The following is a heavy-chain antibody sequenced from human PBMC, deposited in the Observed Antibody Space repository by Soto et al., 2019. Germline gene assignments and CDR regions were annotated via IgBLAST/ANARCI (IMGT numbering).Heavy chain of an antibody. D-gene: IGHD3-16*01. CDR2: ISWNSGSI. CDR1: GFTFDDYA. Sequence: EVQLVESGGGLVQPGRSLRLSCAASGFTFDDYAMHWVRQAPGKGLEWVSGISWNSGSIGYADSVKGRFTISRDNAKNSLYLQMNSLRAEDTALYYWAKVRLITFGGAAQGFDYWGQGTLVTVSS. V-gene: IGHV3-9*01. CDR3: AKVRLITFGGAAQGFDY. J-gene: IGHJ4*02.